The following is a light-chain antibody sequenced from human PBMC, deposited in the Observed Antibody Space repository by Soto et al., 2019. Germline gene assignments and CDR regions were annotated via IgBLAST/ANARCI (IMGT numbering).Light chain of an antibody. J-gene: IGKJ5*01. CDR3: QQRSNWPPIT. CDR2: DAS. Sequence: ATLSVSPGERATLSCRASQSVSSNLAWYQQKPGQAPRLLIYDASNSATGIPARFSGSGSGTDFTLTISILEAEDFAVYDCQQRSNWPPITFGQGTRLEIK. CDR1: QSVSSN. V-gene: IGKV3-11*01.